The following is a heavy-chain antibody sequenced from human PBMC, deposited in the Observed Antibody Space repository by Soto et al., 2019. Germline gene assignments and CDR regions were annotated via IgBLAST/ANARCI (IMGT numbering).Heavy chain of an antibody. CDR1: GYTLTELS. D-gene: IGHD2-8*01. J-gene: IGHJ5*02. Sequence: ASVKVSCKVYGYTLTELSMHWVRQAPGKGLEWMGGFDSEDGETIYAQKFQGRVTMTEDTSTDTAYMELSSLRSEDTAVYYCATEYCTNGVCFNWFDPWGQGALVTVS. CDR2: FDSEDGET. CDR3: ATEYCTNGVCFNWFDP. V-gene: IGHV1-24*01.